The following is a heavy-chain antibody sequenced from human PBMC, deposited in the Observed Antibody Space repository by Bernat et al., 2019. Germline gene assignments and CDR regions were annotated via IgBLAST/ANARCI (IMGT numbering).Heavy chain of an antibody. V-gene: IGHV3-23*04. CDR3: AKCPPGSSLPRYFDY. Sequence: EVQLVESGGGLVQPGGSLRLSCAASGFTVSSNYMSWVRQAPGKGLEWVSTISSSGDNTYYADSVKGRFTISRDNSQNTLYVQMNSLRAEDTAVYYCAKCPPGSSLPRYFDYWGQGTLVTVSS. D-gene: IGHD6-6*01. CDR1: GFTVSSNY. J-gene: IGHJ4*02. CDR2: ISSSGDNT.